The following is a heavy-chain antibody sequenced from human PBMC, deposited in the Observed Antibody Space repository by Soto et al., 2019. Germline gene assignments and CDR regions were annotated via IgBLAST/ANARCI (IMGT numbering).Heavy chain of an antibody. CDR2: IFYSGIT. Sequence: QVQLQESGPGLVKPSQTLSLTCTVSGGSISSGGYYWSWIRQHPGKGLEWIGHIFYSGITYYNPSLKSRATIALDTSKNQSARRLSSVTAADTAVFYCARDVREGSYWYFDLWGRGSLVTVSS. D-gene: IGHD2-15*01. V-gene: IGHV4-31*03. CDR3: ARDVREGSYWYFDL. J-gene: IGHJ2*01. CDR1: GGSISSGGYY.